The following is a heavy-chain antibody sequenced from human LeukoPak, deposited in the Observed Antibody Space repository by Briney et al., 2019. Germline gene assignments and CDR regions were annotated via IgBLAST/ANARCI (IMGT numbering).Heavy chain of an antibody. CDR1: GGSISSGGYY. D-gene: IGHD5-18*01. Sequence: NPSQTLSLTCTVSGGSISSGGYYWSWIRQHPGKGLEWIGYIYCSGSTYYNPSLKSRVTISVDTSKNQFSLKLSSVTAADTAVYYCAREGKKKRGYSYGLIDYWGQGTLVTVSS. J-gene: IGHJ4*02. V-gene: IGHV4-31*03. CDR2: IYCSGST. CDR3: AREGKKKRGYSYGLIDY.